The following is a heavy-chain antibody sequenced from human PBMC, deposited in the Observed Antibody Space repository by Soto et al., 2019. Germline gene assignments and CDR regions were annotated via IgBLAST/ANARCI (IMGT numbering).Heavy chain of an antibody. V-gene: IGHV3-30*03. CDR1: GFTVSSNY. J-gene: IGHJ4*02. Sequence: GGSLRLSCAASGFTVSSNYMSWVRQAPGKGLERVTAVTDDGRNTHYADSVKGRFTISRDSSKNKLYLQMNSLRAEDTAVYYCAYSSPPFDYWGQGTLVTVSS. CDR3: AYSSPPFDY. D-gene: IGHD6-13*01. CDR2: VTDDGRNT.